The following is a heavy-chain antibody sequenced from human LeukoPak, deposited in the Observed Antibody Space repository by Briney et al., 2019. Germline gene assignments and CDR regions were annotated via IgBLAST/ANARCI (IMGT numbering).Heavy chain of an antibody. V-gene: IGHV1-2*02. Sequence: GASVKVSCKASGYTFTNYLMHWVRQAPGQGLEWMGCINPNSGGTNYARRFQGRVTMTRDTSISTAYLEVRSLTSDDTAVYYCAPTAEAYTSWWRVWGQGTLVTVSS. CDR2: INPNSGGT. CDR3: APTAEAYTSWWRV. D-gene: IGHD3-16*01. J-gene: IGHJ4*02. CDR1: GYTFTNYL.